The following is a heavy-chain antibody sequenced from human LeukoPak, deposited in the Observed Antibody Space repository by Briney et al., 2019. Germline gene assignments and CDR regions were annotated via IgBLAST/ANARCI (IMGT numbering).Heavy chain of an antibody. J-gene: IGHJ4*02. Sequence: TSETLSLTCAVYGGSFSGYYWSWIRQPPGKGLEWIGEINHSGSTNYNPSLKSRVTISVDTSKNQFSLKLSSVTAADTAVYYCARVLASCGGDCYPLFDYWGQGTLVTVSS. CDR2: INHSGST. CDR1: GGSFSGYY. V-gene: IGHV4-34*01. CDR3: ARVLASCGGDCYPLFDY. D-gene: IGHD2-21*02.